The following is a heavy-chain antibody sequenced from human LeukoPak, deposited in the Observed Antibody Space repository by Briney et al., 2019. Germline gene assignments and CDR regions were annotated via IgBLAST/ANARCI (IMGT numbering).Heavy chain of an antibody. J-gene: IGHJ4*02. CDR2: ISRGSHTI. Sequence: GGSLRLSCAASGFSFSGYSMNWVRQPPGQGLEWISYISRGSHTIYYADSVRGRFTNSRDDAKNSLYLRMNSLRAEDTGIYYCSRETTSGYWGQGTLVTVSS. CDR1: GFSFSGYS. V-gene: IGHV3-48*04. CDR3: SRETTSGY. D-gene: IGHD1-1*01.